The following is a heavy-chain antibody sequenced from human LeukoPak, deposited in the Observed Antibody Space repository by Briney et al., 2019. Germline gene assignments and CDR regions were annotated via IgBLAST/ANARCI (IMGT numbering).Heavy chain of an antibody. CDR2: ISATSSYI. D-gene: IGHD3-22*01. J-gene: IGHJ4*02. V-gene: IGHV3-21*04. Sequence: GGSLRLSCAASGFTFSSYSMNWVRQTPGKGLEWVSSISATSSYIYYADSARGRFTISRDNAKNSLYLQMNNLRAEDTAVYFCARRDYYDSSGYSPLFDYWGQGTLVTVSS. CDR3: ARRDYYDSSGYSPLFDY. CDR1: GFTFSSYS.